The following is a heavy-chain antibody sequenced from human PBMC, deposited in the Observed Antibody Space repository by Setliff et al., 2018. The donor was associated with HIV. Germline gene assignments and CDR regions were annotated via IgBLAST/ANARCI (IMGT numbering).Heavy chain of an antibody. Sequence: PGESLKISCAVFGFTSNNYALHWVRQAPGKGLEWVAVMSYDGSNEYYADSVKGRFAVSRDNSKNTLYLQMNSLTTEDTAVYYCAAGVAVGQDYWGQGALVTVSS. CDR2: MSYDGSNE. CDR1: GFTSNNYA. D-gene: IGHD2-21*01. V-gene: IGHV3-30*09. CDR3: AAGVAVGQDY. J-gene: IGHJ4*02.